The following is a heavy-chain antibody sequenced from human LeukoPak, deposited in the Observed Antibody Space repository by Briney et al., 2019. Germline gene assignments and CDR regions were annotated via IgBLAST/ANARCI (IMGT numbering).Heavy chain of an antibody. D-gene: IGHD3-22*01. V-gene: IGHV1-2*02. CDR3: ATPYSSGPQTLDY. J-gene: IGHJ4*02. CDR2: INPNSGGT. CDR1: GYTFTDYY. Sequence: ASVKVSCKASGYTFTDYYMHWVRQAPGQGLEWMGWINPNSGGTNYAQKFQGRVTMTRDTSISTVYMEMSRLRSDDTAVYYCATPYSSGPQTLDYWGQGTLVTVSS.